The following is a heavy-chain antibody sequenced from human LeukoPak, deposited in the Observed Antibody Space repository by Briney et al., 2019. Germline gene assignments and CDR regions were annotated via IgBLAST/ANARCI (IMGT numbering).Heavy chain of an antibody. D-gene: IGHD1-1*01. Sequence: GGSLRLSCAASVFTFSSYEMNWVRQAPGKGLEWVSYISSSGSTIYYADSVKGRFTISRDNAKNSLYLQMNSLRAEDTAVYYCARGGVYNWNDACMDVWGKGTTVTVSS. CDR2: ISSSGSTI. CDR3: ARGGVYNWNDACMDV. CDR1: VFTFSSYE. J-gene: IGHJ6*03. V-gene: IGHV3-48*03.